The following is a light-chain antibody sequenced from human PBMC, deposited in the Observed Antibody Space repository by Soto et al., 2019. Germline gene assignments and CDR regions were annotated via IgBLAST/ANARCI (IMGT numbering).Light chain of an antibody. J-gene: IGKJ1*01. CDR3: QQSYSTLWT. V-gene: IGKV1-5*01. CDR2: DAS. CDR1: QGISSW. Sequence: DIQMTQSPSTLSASVGDRVTITCRASQGISSWLAWYQQKPGKAPKLLIYDASSLESGVPSRFSGSGSGTEFTLTISSLQPEDFATYYCQQSYSTLWTFGQGTKVDIK.